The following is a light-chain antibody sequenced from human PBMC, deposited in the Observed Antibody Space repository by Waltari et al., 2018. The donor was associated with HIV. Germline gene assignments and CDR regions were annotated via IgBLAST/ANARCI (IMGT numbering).Light chain of an antibody. CDR2: GAS. CDR1: QTISSN. J-gene: IGKJ4*01. Sequence: ELVLTQSPATLSVSPGEKATLSCRASQTISSNLAWYQQKPGQAPRLLIFGASTRATGTPARFSGSGSGTDFTLTISSLQSEDFAIYDCQQYESWPPFTFGGGTKVEIK. CDR3: QQYESWPPFT. V-gene: IGKV3-15*01.